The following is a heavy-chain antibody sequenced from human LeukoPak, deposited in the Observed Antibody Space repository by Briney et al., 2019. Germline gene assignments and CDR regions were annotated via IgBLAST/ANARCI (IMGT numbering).Heavy chain of an antibody. Sequence: SETLSLTCTVSGCSISSSSYYWGWHPPPPGLGLESIVSIYYSGSTYYNPSLKSRVTISVDTSKNQFSLKLSSVTAADTAVYYCARQEDSGYDLDYFDYWGQGTLVTVSS. V-gene: IGHV4-39*01. CDR1: GCSISSSSYY. J-gene: IGHJ4*02. CDR2: IYYSGST. CDR3: ARQEDSGYDLDYFDY. D-gene: IGHD5-12*01.